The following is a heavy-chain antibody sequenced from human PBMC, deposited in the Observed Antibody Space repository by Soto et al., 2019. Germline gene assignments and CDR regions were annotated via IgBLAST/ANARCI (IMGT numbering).Heavy chain of an antibody. V-gene: IGHV3-33*01. Sequence: QVQLVESGGGVVQPGRSLRLSCAASGFTFRSYGMHWVRQAPGKGLEWVAVIGYDGSNKYYADSVKSRFTISRDNSKNTLYLQMISLRAEDTAVYYCARDGYPDLDTPSHDGMDVWGQGTTVTVSS. CDR3: ARDGYPDLDTPSHDGMDV. D-gene: IGHD5-18*01. CDR2: IGYDGSNK. J-gene: IGHJ6*02. CDR1: GFTFRSYG.